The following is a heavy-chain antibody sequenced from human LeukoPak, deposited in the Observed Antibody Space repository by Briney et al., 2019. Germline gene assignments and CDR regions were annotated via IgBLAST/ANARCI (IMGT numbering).Heavy chain of an antibody. V-gene: IGHV3-30-3*01. CDR1: GFTFSSYA. J-gene: IGHJ4*02. CDR3: AKVEGGYFDY. Sequence: PGGSLRLSCAASGFTFSSYAMHWVRQAPGKGLEWVAVISYDGSNKYYADSVKGRFTISRDNSKNTLYLQMNSLRAEDTAVYYCAKVEGGYFDYWGQGTLVTVSS. CDR2: ISYDGSNK.